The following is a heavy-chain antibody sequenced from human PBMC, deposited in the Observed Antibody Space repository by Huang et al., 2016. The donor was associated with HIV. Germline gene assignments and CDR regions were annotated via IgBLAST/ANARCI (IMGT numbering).Heavy chain of an antibody. CDR1: GDSVAANSVT. V-gene: IGHV6-1*01. CDR2: KEYRSKWDN. CDR3: ARGHDFYYDKTGYSFDY. Sequence: QVQLQQSGPGLLKPSQTLSLTCAISGDSVAANSVTWNWMRQSPSGGLELVGRKEYRSKWDNDYAESVESRITIDTDISKNYFSLQLESVVPEDTAVFFCARGHDFYYDKTGYSFDYWGQGSLVTVST. J-gene: IGHJ4*02. D-gene: IGHD3-9*01.